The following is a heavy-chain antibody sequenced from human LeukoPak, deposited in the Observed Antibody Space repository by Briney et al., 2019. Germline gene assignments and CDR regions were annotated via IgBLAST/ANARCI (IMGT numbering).Heavy chain of an antibody. CDR2: IYHSGST. V-gene: IGHV4-38-2*02. J-gene: IGHJ6*03. Sequence: SETLSLTCTVSGYSISSGYYWGWIRQPPGEGLEWIGSIYHSGSTYYNPSLKSRVTISVDTSKNQFSLKLSSVTAADTAVYYCARVSVGGYYYYYMDVWGKGTTVTISS. CDR3: ARVSVGGYYYYYMDV. D-gene: IGHD1-14*01. CDR1: GYSISSGYY.